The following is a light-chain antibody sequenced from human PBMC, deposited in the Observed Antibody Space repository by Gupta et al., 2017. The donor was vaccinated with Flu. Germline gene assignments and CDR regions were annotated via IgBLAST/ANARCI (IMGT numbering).Light chain of an antibody. CDR1: QSLLRSDGDNS. J-gene: IGKJ1*01. Sequence: VTPGEPSSISCRSSQSLLRSDGDNSLTWYLQKPGQSPQLLIYLGYKRSSGVPDRFSGSGSGTDFSLKISRVEPEDVGVYYCRQGLQPPLTFGQGTKVEIK. CDR2: LGY. CDR3: RQGLQPPLT. V-gene: IGKV2-28*01.